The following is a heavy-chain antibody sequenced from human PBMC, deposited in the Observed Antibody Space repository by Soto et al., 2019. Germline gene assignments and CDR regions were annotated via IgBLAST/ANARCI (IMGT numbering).Heavy chain of an antibody. CDR1: GFTFSRCA. CDR2: ISGSGGST. J-gene: IGHJ4*02. V-gene: IGHV3-23*01. D-gene: IGHD4-17*01. Sequence: EVQLSESGGGLVQSGGSLRLSCVASGFTFSRCAMSWVRQAPGKGLEWVSAISGSGGSTYYADSVKGRFTISRDTSRETLYLQMNSLRAEDTAVYYCAKDRGIDDGDRLDYWGQGTLVTVSS. CDR3: AKDRGIDDGDRLDY.